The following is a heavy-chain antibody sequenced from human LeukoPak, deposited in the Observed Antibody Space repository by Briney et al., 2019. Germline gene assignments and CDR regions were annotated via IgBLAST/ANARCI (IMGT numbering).Heavy chain of an antibody. CDR3: VTGHYDSRMYFDL. CDR2: IKFGSRLA. D-gene: IGHD3-16*01. J-gene: IGHJ2*01. Sequence: GGSLRLSCGASGLTFNTYWIHWVPQAPGQGLVWFSQIKFGSRLASHADSVKGRFTISRDNTKNTLYLQMNSLRSEDTGVYYCVTGHYDSRMYFDLWGRGTLVIVSS. CDR1: GLTFNTYW. V-gene: IGHV3-74*01.